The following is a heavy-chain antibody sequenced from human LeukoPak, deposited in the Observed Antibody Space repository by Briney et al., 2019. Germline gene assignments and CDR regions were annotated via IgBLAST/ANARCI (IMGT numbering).Heavy chain of an antibody. D-gene: IGHD3-10*01. CDR3: AKDGEPVTMVRATYYFHY. CDR2: ISGGGETS. CDR1: GFIFSDYA. Sequence: GGSLRLSCAASGFIFSDYAMSWVRQAPGKGLEWVSAISGGGETSYYTGSVKGRFTISRDNPKNMLYLQMNSLRVEDTAIYYCAKDGEPVTMVRATYYFHYWGQGTLVTVSS. J-gene: IGHJ4*02. V-gene: IGHV3-23*01.